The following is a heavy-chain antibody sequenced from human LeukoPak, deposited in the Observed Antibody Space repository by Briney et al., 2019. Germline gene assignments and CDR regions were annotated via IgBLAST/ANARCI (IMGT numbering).Heavy chain of an antibody. CDR2: ISGSGGTT. CDR3: AKDYYDSSADWDALDI. Sequence: PRGSPRPSRAASGFTFSSYAMSWVRQTPVKGLEWVSSISGSGGTTYYADSVKGRFTISRDNSKNALYLQMNSLRADDTAVYYCAKDYYDSSADWDALDIWGKG. J-gene: IGHJ3*02. D-gene: IGHD3-22*01. CDR1: GFTFSSYA. V-gene: IGHV3-23*01.